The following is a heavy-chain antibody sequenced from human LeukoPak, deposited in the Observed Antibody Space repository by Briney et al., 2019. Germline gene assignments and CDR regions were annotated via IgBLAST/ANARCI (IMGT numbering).Heavy chain of an antibody. D-gene: IGHD6-6*01. J-gene: IGHJ4*02. CDR3: ARHLVSGSSSSLDY. V-gene: IGHV4-39*01. Sequence: SETLSLTCTVSGGSISSSSYYWGWIRQPPGKGLEWIGSIYYSGSTYYNPSLKSRVTISVDTSKNQFSLKLSSVTAADTAVYYCARHLVSGSSSSLDYWGQGTLVTVSS. CDR1: GGSISSSSYY. CDR2: IYYSGST.